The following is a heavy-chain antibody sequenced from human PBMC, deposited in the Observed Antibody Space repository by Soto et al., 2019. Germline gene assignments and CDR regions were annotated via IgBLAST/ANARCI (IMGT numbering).Heavy chain of an antibody. CDR1: GGSISGTNW. V-gene: IGHV4-4*02. Sequence: PSETLSLTCAVSGGSISGTNWCAWFRQPPGKGLEWIGEIYFSANTNYNPSLKSRVTISVDTSKNHFSLNLNSVTAADTAVYYCARGGWSYAFDLWGQGTMVTVSS. D-gene: IGHD6-19*01. J-gene: IGHJ3*01. CDR2: IYFSANT. CDR3: ARGGWSYAFDL.